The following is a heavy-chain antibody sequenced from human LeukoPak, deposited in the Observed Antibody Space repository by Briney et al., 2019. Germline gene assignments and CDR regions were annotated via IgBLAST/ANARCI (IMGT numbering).Heavy chain of an antibody. CDR3: ASTSIAGPDY. Sequence: SETLSLTCTVSGGSISSGGYYWSWIRQHPGKGLEWIGYIYYSGSTYYNPSLKSRVTISVDTSKNQFSLKLSSVTAADTAVYYCASTSIAGPDYWGQGTLVTVSS. D-gene: IGHD6-6*01. CDR1: GGSISSGGYY. J-gene: IGHJ4*02. V-gene: IGHV4-31*03. CDR2: IYYSGST.